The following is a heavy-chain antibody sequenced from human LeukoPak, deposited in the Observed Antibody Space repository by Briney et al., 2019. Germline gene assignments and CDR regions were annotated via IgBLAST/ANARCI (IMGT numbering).Heavy chain of an antibody. CDR3: ARDIKTYYDFWSGYLENCNWFDP. CDR2: ISYDGSNK. Sequence: GGSLRLSCAASGFTFSSYAMHWVHQAPGKGLEWVAVISYDGSNKYYADSVKGRFTISRDNSKNTLYLQMNSLRAEDTAVYYCARDIKTYYDFWSGYLENCNWFDPWGQGTLVTVSS. J-gene: IGHJ5*02. CDR1: GFTFSSYA. D-gene: IGHD3-3*01. V-gene: IGHV3-30-3*01.